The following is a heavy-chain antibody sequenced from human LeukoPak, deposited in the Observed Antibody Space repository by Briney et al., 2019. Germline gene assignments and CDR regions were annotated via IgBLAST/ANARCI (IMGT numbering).Heavy chain of an antibody. CDR2: IKQDGSEK. CDR1: GFTFSSYW. Sequence: GGSLRLSCAASGFTFSSYWMSWVRQAPGKGLEWVANIKQDGSEKYYVDSVKGRFTISRDNAKNSLYLQMNSLRAEDTAVYYCAIFGPYYYDSSPDAFDIWGQGTMVTVSS. V-gene: IGHV3-7*01. D-gene: IGHD3-22*01. CDR3: AIFGPYYYDSSPDAFDI. J-gene: IGHJ3*02.